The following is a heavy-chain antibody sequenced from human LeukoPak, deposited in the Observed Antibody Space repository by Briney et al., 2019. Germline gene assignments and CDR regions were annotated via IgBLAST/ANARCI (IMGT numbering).Heavy chain of an antibody. Sequence: GGSLRLSCAASGFTFSNAWMSWVRQAPGKGLEWVGRIKSKTDGGTTDYAAPVKGRFTISRDDSKNTLYLQMNSLKTEDTAVYYCTTDIIWFGEQPLHKNWGQGTLVTVSS. V-gene: IGHV3-15*01. CDR1: GFTFSNAW. CDR2: IKSKTDGGTT. D-gene: IGHD3-10*01. CDR3: TTDIIWFGEQPLHKN. J-gene: IGHJ4*02.